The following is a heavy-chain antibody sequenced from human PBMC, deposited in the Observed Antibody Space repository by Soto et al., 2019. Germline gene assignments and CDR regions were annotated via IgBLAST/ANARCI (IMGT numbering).Heavy chain of an antibody. J-gene: IGHJ4*02. D-gene: IGHD6-13*01. V-gene: IGHV4-39*01. Sequence: QLQLQESGPGLVKPSETLSLTCTVSGGSISSSSYYWGWIRQPPGKGLEWIGSIYYSGSTYYNPSLKSRVTISVDTSKNQFSLKLSSVTAADTAVYYCATNKEAYSSSWYYWGQGTLVTVSS. CDR1: GGSISSSSYY. CDR2: IYYSGST. CDR3: ATNKEAYSSSWYY.